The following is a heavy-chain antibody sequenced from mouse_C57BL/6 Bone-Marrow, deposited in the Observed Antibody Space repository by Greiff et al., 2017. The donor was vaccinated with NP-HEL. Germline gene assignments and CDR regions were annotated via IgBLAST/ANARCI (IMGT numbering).Heavy chain of an antibody. J-gene: IGHJ4*01. D-gene: IGHD2-4*01. CDR2: ISRGGDYI. CDR1: GFTFSSYA. Sequence: EVQVVESGEGLVKPGGSLKLSCAASGFTFSSYAMSWVRQTPEKRLEWVAYISRGGDYIYYADTVKGRFTISRDNSRNTLYLQMSRLKSEDTAVYYWTRDNYDYDGGVYYAMDYWGQGTSVTVSS. V-gene: IGHV5-9-1*02. CDR3: TRDNYDYDGGVYYAMDY.